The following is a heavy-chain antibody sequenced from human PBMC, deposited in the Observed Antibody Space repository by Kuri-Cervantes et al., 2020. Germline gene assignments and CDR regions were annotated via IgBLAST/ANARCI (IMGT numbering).Heavy chain of an antibody. D-gene: IGHD6-13*01. Sequence: SGPTLVKPTQTLTLTCTFSGFSLSTSGVGVGWIRQPPGEALEWLALIYWDDDKRYNSSLKSRLTITKDTSKSQVVLTMTNMDPVDTATYYCAHGYSSSWYKAFDIWGQGTMVTVSS. CDR3: AHGYSSSWYKAFDI. J-gene: IGHJ3*02. V-gene: IGHV2-5*02. CDR1: GFSLSTSGVG. CDR2: IYWDDDK.